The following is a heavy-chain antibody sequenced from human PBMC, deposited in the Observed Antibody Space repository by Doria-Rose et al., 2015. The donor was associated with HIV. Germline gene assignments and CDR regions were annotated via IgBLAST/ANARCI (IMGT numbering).Heavy chain of an antibody. CDR3: ATGVTLDY. D-gene: IGHD3-10*01. V-gene: IGHV3-21*01. J-gene: IGHJ4*02. Sequence: VQLVESGGGLVRPGGSLRLSCATSGFTFSSHRINWVRQAPGKVLEWDSSISSTSAYITYADAVRGRFTISRDNVRNSLYLQMDSLRAEDTAIYYCATGVTLDYWGQGTLVTVSS. CDR2: ISSTSAYI. CDR1: GFTFSSHR.